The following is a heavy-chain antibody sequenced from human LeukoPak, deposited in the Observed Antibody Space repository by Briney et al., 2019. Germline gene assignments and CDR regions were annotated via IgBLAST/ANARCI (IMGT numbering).Heavy chain of an antibody. J-gene: IGHJ4*02. CDR2: MNPNSGNT. D-gene: IGHD5-12*01. CDR1: GYTFTSYD. V-gene: IGHV1-8*01. CDR3: AIFPDVDIVATISRE. Sequence: ASVKVSCKASGYTFTSYDINWVRQATGQGLEWMGWMNPNSGNTGYGQQFQGRVTMTSNTSISTAYMELSSLRSEDTAVYYCAIFPDVDIVATISREWGQGTLVTVSS.